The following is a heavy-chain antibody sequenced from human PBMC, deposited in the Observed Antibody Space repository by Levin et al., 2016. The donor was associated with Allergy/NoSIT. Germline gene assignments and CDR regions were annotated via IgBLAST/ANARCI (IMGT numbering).Heavy chain of an antibody. J-gene: IGHJ4*02. Sequence: WIRQPPGKGLEWVANIKQDGSEKYYVDSVKGRFTISRDNAKNSLYLQMNSLRAEDTAVYYCARELTVPDYWGQGTLVTVSS. V-gene: IGHV3-7*03. D-gene: IGHD1-20*01. CDR3: ARELTVPDY. CDR2: IKQDGSEK.